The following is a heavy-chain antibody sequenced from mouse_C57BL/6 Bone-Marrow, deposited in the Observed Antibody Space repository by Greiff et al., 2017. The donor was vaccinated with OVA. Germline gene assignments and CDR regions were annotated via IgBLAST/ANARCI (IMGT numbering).Heavy chain of an antibody. Sequence: DVMLVESGGDLVKPGGSLKLSCAASGFTFSSYGMSWVRQTPDKRLEWVATISSGGSYTYYPDSVKGRFTISRDNAKNTLYLQMSSLKSEDTAMYYCARQEGPDYDGDYAMDYWGQGTSVTVSS. D-gene: IGHD2-4*01. CDR1: GFTFSSYG. J-gene: IGHJ4*01. V-gene: IGHV5-6*02. CDR3: ARQEGPDYDGDYAMDY. CDR2: ISSGGSYT.